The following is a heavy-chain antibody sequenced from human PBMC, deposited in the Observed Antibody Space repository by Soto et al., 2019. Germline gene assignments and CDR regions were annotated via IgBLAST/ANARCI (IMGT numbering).Heavy chain of an antibody. D-gene: IGHD3-10*01. CDR1: GGSINDYY. Sequence: QVQLQESGPGLVKPSETLSLTCTVSGGSINDYYWSWIRQPPGKGLEWIGFIYYRGNTNYNPSLRSRVTFSVETPKNQFSLKLSSVTAADTAVYYCARYDGSVHYYYGMDVWGQGTTVTFSS. J-gene: IGHJ6*02. CDR2: IYYRGNT. V-gene: IGHV4-59*01. CDR3: ARYDGSVHYYYGMDV.